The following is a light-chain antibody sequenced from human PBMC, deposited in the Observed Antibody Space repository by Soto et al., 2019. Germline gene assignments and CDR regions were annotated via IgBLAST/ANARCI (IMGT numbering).Light chain of an antibody. V-gene: IGKV3-20*01. CDR3: QQYDSSPGT. Sequence: EFVLTQSPGTLSLSPGDRVTISCRTSQRVSSNYLAWYQQKPGQAPRLLIHGVSNRATGIPDRFSGSGSGTDFTLTIGRLEPEDFAVYYCQQYDSSPGTFGPGTKVDI. J-gene: IGKJ3*01. CDR2: GVS. CDR1: QRVSSNY.